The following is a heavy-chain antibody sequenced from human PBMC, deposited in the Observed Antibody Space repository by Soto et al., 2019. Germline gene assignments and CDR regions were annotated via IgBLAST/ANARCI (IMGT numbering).Heavy chain of an antibody. CDR1: GGSVNIGSFY. CDR2: MYYTGST. CDR3: ARIGDSDTYYRADT. D-gene: IGHD1-26*01. V-gene: IGHV4-61*01. J-gene: IGHJ5*02. Sequence: QVQLQESGPGLVKPSETLSLTCTVSGGSVNIGSFYWSWIRQPPGKGLEWIGHMYYTGSTNYNPSLKRRVTISSGTSKNQFSLKVNSVTAADTAVYYCARIGDSDTYYRADTWGQGTLVTVSS.